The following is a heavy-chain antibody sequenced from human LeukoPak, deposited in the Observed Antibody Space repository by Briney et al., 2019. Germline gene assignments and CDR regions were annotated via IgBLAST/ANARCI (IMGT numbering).Heavy chain of an antibody. CDR1: GFTFSSYA. J-gene: IGHJ4*02. V-gene: IGHV3-23*01. D-gene: IGHD3-22*01. CDR3: AKDGGSGYYYFDY. Sequence: GGSLRLSCAASGFTFSSYAMSWVRQAPGKGLAWVSAISGSGGSTYYADSVKGRFTISRDNSKNTLCVQMNSLRAEDTAVYYCAKDGGSGYYYFDYWGQGTLVTVSS. CDR2: ISGSGGST.